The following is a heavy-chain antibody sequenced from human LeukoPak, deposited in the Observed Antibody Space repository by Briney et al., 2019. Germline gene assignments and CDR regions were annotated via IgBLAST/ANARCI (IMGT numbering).Heavy chain of an antibody. J-gene: IGHJ6*03. D-gene: IGHD1-1*01. CDR2: IYSGGST. CDR1: GFTVSSNY. CDR3: ARDRLLEDRDYHYYYYMDV. V-gene: IGHV3-66*01. Sequence: GGSLRLSCAASGFTVSSNYMSWVRQAPGKGLEWVSVIYSGGSTYYADSVKGRFTISRDNSKNSLSLQMNGLRAEDTAVYYCARDRLLEDRDYHYYYYMDVWGIGTTVTVSS.